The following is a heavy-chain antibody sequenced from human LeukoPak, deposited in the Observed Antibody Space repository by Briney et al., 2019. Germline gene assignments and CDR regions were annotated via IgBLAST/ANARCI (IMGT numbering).Heavy chain of an antibody. Sequence: ASVKVSCKASGYTFTSYGISWVRQAPGQGLEWMGWISGYNGDTKFAQKFQGRVTITTDKSTTTASMELRSLRSDDTAVYFCAREYYYDTSGYYSAYYNYGMDVWGQGTTVTVSS. V-gene: IGHV1-18*01. J-gene: IGHJ6*02. CDR2: ISGYNGDT. CDR1: GYTFTSYG. CDR3: AREYYYDTSGYYSAYYNYGMDV. D-gene: IGHD3-22*01.